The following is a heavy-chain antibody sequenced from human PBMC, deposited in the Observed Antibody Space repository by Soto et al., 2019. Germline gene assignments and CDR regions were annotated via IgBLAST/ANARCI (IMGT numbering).Heavy chain of an antibody. J-gene: IGHJ6*02. D-gene: IGHD5-12*01. CDR2: ISRNSDYI. CDR3: ARVGDSGYDSGSDYYYGMDV. Sequence: GSLMPPGGSLRLSCAASGFTFSSYSMNWVRQAPGKGLEWVSSISRNSDYIYYSDSVKGRFIISRDNARTSLYLHMNSLRAEDTAVYYCARVGDSGYDSGSDYYYGMDVWGHATTVTVS. CDR1: GFTFSSYS. V-gene: IGHV3-21*01.